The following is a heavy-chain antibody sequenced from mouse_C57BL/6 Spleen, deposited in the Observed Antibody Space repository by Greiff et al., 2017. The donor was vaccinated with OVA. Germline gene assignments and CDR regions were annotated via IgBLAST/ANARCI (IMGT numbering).Heavy chain of an antibody. D-gene: IGHD1-1*01. CDR2: ISDGGSYT. CDR1: GFTFSSYA. J-gene: IGHJ4*01. V-gene: IGHV5-4*01. Sequence: EVQLVESGGGLVKPGGSLKLSCAASGFTFSSYAMSWVRQTPEKRLEWVATISDGGSYTYYPDNVKGRFTISRDNAKNNLYLQMSHLKSEDTAMYYCARYYYGSSWAMDYWGQGTSVTVSS. CDR3: ARYYYGSSWAMDY.